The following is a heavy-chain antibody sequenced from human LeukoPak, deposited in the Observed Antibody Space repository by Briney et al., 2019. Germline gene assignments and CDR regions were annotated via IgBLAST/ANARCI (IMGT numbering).Heavy chain of an antibody. CDR2: IWHDGSLK. CDR1: GFTFSYYG. Sequence: PGGSLRLSCAASGFTFSYYGMHWVRQAPGKGLDWVAVIWHDGSLKYYADSVRGRFTISRDNSMNTVYLQMNSLGAEDTAVYHCAKVRQFTAATGTGLDYWGQGTLVTVSS. CDR3: AKVRQFTAATGTGLDY. V-gene: IGHV3-33*06. D-gene: IGHD6-13*01. J-gene: IGHJ4*02.